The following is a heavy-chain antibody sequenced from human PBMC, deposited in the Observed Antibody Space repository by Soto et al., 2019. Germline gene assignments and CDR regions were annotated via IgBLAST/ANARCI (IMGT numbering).Heavy chain of an antibody. CDR1: GFTFDDYA. D-gene: IGHD4-17*01. CDR3: AKGDYGGNSTPYYYGMDV. V-gene: IGHV3-43D*04. Sequence: GGSLRLSCAASGFTFDDYAMHWVRQAPGKGLEWVSLISWDGGSTYYADSVKGRFTISRDNSKNSLYLQMNSLRAEDTALYYCAKGDYGGNSTPYYYGMDVWGQGTRVTVSS. CDR2: ISWDGGST. J-gene: IGHJ6*02.